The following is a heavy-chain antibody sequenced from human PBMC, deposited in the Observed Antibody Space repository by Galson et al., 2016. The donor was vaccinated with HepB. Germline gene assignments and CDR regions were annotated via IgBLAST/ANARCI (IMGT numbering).Heavy chain of an antibody. CDR2: ISYRGTT. V-gene: IGHV4-39*01. CDR3: ASLHQGPIGLPPGALLQEHL. Sequence: ETLSLTCNVSGDSITSSGYFWGWIRQPPGKGLVWIGAISYRGTTYDYPSLKSRLTVSVDTSKNQFSLKLSSVTAADTAVYYCASLHQGPIGLPPGALLQEHLWG. J-gene: IGHJ6*01. D-gene: IGHD1-26*01. CDR1: GDSITSSGYF.